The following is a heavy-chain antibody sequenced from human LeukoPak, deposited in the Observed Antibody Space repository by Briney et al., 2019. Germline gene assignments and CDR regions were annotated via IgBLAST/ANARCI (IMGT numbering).Heavy chain of an antibody. J-gene: IGHJ4*02. CDR3: ANDLRGYSGYNLFPGDH. CDR1: GHTFRSYG. Sequence: PGGSLRLSCAASGHTFRSYGMHWVRQAPGKGLEWVAVISYDGSNKHYADSVKGRFTISRDNSKNTLYLQMNSLSAEDTAVYSCANDLRGYSGYNLFPGDHWGQGTLVTVSS. V-gene: IGHV3-30*18. CDR2: ISYDGSNK. D-gene: IGHD5-12*01.